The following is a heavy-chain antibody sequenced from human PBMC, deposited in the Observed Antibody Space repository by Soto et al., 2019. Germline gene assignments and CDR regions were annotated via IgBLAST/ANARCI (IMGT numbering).Heavy chain of an antibody. D-gene: IGHD1-26*01. CDR2: IIPIFGTA. Sequence: SVKVSCKASGGTFSSYAISWVRQAPGQGLEWMGGIIPIFGTANYAQKFQGRVTITADKSTSTAYMELGSLRSEDTAVYYCARGATNWYYYYGMDVWGQGTTVTV. CDR3: ARGATNWYYYYGMDV. V-gene: IGHV1-69*06. CDR1: GGTFSSYA. J-gene: IGHJ6*02.